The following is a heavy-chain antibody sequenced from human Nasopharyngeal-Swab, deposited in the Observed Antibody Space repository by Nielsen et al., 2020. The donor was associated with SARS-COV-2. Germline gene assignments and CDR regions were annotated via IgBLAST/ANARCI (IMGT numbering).Heavy chain of an antibody. CDR1: GYTFTSYG. CDR2: ISAYNGNT. CDR3: ARDLYSSGWYRTNWYFDL. D-gene: IGHD6-19*01. Sequence: ASVKVSCKASGYTFTSYGISWVRQAPGQGLEWMGWISAYNGNTNYAQKLQGRVTMTTDTSTSTAYMELRSLRSDDTAMYYCARDLYSSGWYRTNWYFDLWGRGTLVTVSS. V-gene: IGHV1-18*04. J-gene: IGHJ2*01.